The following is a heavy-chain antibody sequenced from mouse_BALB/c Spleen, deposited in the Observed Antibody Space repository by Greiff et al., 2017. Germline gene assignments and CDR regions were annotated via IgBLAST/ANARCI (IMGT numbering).Heavy chain of an antibody. Sequence: EVKVVESGGGLVQPGGSRKLSCAASGFTFSSFGMHWVRQAPEKGLEWVAYISSGSSTIYYADTVKGRFTISRDNPENTLFLQMTSLRSEDTAMYYCARSNYGSSYSRYWYFDVWGAGTTVTVSS. CDR2: ISSGSSTI. J-gene: IGHJ1*01. CDR3: ARSNYGSSYSRYWYFDV. D-gene: IGHD1-1*01. CDR1: GFTFSSFG. V-gene: IGHV5-17*02.